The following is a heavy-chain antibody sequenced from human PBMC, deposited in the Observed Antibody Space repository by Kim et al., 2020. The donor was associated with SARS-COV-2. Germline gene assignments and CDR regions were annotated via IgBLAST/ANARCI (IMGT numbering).Heavy chain of an antibody. J-gene: IGHJ4*03. CDR2: ISYDGSNK. CDR3: ARGVAARHPVCYFAY. D-gene: IGHD6-6*01. CDR1: GFTFSSYA. V-gene: IGHV3-30-3*01. Sequence: GGSLRLSCAASGFTFSSYAMHWVRQAPGKGLEWVAVISYDGSNKYYADSVKGRFTISRDNSKNTLYLQMNSLSAEDTAVYYCARGVAARHPVCYFAYWG.